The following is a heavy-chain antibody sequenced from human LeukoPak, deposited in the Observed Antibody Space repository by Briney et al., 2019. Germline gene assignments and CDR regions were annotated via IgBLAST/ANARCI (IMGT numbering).Heavy chain of an antibody. CDR2: IWYDGTNK. CDR1: GFAFSSFG. Sequence: GRSLGLSCAASGFAFSSFGMHWVRQAPGKGLEWVAVIWYDGTNKYYADSVKGRFTISRDNSKNTLYLQMSSLRREDTAVYYCVKGAESFCDSRSDYWGQGTLVTVSS. J-gene: IGHJ4*02. CDR3: VKGAESFCDSRSDY. D-gene: IGHD3-22*01. V-gene: IGHV3-33*06.